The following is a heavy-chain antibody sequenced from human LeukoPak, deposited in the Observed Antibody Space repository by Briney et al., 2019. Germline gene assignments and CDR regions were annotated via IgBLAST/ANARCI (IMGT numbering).Heavy chain of an antibody. CDR3: ARDGVDAGIYFDY. Sequence: PGGSLRLSCGASGFMFSTHWMSWVRQAPGKGLEWVANINQDGRETYYLDSVKGRFTISRDNAQNSLYLQMNSLRAEDTAVYYCARDGVDAGIYFDYWGQGALVTVSS. CDR1: GFMFSTHW. CDR2: INQDGRET. J-gene: IGHJ4*02. D-gene: IGHD6-13*01. V-gene: IGHV3-7*01.